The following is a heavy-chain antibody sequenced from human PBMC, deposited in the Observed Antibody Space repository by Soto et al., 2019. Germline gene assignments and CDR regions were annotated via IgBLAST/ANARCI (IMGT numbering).Heavy chain of an antibody. Sequence: QVELVQSGAEVKKPGASVKVSCKASGYIFTSYYLHWVRQAPGQGLEWMGWINPFDGSRMFAQSFQGSVTFPRDTSTSTVYMEPSGLRSDDTAVYYCSRVDPGETSPFDHWGQGTLVTVSS. J-gene: IGHJ4*02. CDR3: SRVDPGETSPFDH. CDR1: GYIFTSYY. CDR2: INPFDGSR. D-gene: IGHD3-10*01. V-gene: IGHV1-46*03.